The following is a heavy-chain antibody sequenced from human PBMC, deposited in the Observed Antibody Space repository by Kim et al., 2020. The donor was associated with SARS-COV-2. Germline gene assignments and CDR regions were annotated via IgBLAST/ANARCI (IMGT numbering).Heavy chain of an antibody. CDR3: ARSGNGYNAFVI. J-gene: IGHJ4*02. CDR2: ISTRGESI. CDR1: GLSFSDSY. Sequence: GGSLRLSCAASGLSFSDSYMNWVRQAPGKGLEWLSFISTRGESIFYADSVEGRFTISRDNAKNSLYLQMNYLRDEDTAVYYCARSGNGYNAFVIWGQGVLVTVSS. V-gene: IGHV3-11*01. D-gene: IGHD5-12*01.